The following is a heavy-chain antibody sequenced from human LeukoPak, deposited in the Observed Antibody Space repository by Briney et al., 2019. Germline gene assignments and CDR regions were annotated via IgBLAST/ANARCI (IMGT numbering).Heavy chain of an antibody. Sequence: SETLSLTCTVSGGSISSYYWSWIRQPPGKGREWIGYIYFSGSTNYNPSLKSRVTISVDTSKHQFALKLSSVTAADTAVYYCAREGYSGYDSTLYYFDYWGQGTLVTDSS. D-gene: IGHD5-12*01. CDR3: AREGYSGYDSTLYYFDY. CDR1: GGSISSYY. CDR2: IYFSGST. V-gene: IGHV4-59*01. J-gene: IGHJ4*02.